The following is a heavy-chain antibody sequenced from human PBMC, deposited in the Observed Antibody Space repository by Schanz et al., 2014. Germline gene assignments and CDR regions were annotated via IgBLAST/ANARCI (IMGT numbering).Heavy chain of an antibody. CDR1: GYTFTNND. Sequence: QVQLVQSGAEVKKPGASVKVYCKASGYTFTNNDICWVRQARGQGLEWMGWISGYNGNMNNAPKLQGRVTMTTDTATSTAYMELRNLRADDTAVYYCVRDGDERLVFIVDQWGQGTLVTVSS. D-gene: IGHD7-27*01. CDR3: VRDGDERLVFIVDQ. J-gene: IGHJ4*02. CDR2: ISGYNGNM. V-gene: IGHV1-18*04.